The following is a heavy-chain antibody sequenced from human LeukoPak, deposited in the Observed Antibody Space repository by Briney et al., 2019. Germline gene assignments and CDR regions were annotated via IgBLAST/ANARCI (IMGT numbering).Heavy chain of an antibody. CDR3: ARGNVDTAMMDY. Sequence: PGGSLRLSCAASGFTVSSNYMSWVRQAPGKGLEWVSVIYSGGSTYYADSVKGRFTISGDNSKNTLYLQMNSLRAEDTAVYYCARGNVDTAMMDYWGQGTLVTVSS. CDR1: GFTVSSNY. V-gene: IGHV3-53*01. CDR2: IYSGGST. J-gene: IGHJ4*02. D-gene: IGHD5-18*01.